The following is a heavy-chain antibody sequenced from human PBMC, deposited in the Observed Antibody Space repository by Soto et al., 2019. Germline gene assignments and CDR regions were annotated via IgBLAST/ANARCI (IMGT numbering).Heavy chain of an antibody. Sequence: QVQLVQSGAEVKKPGSSVKVSCKASGGTFSSYAISWVRQAPGQGLEWMGGIIPIFGTANYAQKFQGRVTITADESTRTAYMELSSLRSADTAVYYGARTLGSNYLHYYYYGMDVWGQGTTVTVAS. J-gene: IGHJ6*02. CDR2: IIPIFGTA. V-gene: IGHV1-69*01. CDR3: ARTLGSNYLHYYYYGMDV. D-gene: IGHD4-4*01. CDR1: GGTFSSYA.